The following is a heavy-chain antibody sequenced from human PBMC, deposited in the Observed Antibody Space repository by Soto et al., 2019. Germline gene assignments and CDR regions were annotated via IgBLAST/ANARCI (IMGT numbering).Heavy chain of an antibody. D-gene: IGHD3-22*01. CDR2: ISSSSSYI. Sequence: GGSLRLSCAASGFTFSSYSMNWVRQAPGKGLEWVSSISSSSSYIYYADSVKGRFTISRDNAKNSLYLQMNSLRAEDTAVYYCARDSQVNYDSSGYYPYYFDYWGQGTLVTVSS. J-gene: IGHJ4*02. CDR1: GFTFSSYS. V-gene: IGHV3-21*01. CDR3: ARDSQVNYDSSGYYPYYFDY.